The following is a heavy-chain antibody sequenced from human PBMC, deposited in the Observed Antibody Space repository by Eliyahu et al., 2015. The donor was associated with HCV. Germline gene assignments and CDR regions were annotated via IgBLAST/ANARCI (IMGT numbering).Heavy chain of an antibody. CDR1: DSPXVIKP. V-gene: IGHV3-23*01. CDR2: ISDSGDST. CDR3: AKGKGGFSGNCFDY. Sequence: EVQLLESGGGLIQPGGPRDSPVQPLDSPXVIKPMSWSRQAPGKGLEWVSAISDSGDSTYYADSVKGRFTISRDNSKNTLYLQMNSLRAEDTAIYYCAKGKGGFSGNCFDYWGRGTLVIVSS. J-gene: IGHJ4*02. D-gene: IGHD5-12*01.